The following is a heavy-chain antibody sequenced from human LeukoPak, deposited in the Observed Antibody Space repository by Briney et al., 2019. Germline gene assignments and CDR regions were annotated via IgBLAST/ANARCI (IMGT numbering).Heavy chain of an antibody. CDR2: ISYDGNNK. CDR1: GFSFSTYG. D-gene: IGHD6-19*01. V-gene: IGHV3-30*18. J-gene: IGHJ4*02. Sequence: PGGSLRLSCAASGFSFSTYGMHWVRQAPGKGLEWVAVISYDGNNKYYADSVKGRFIISRDNSKNTLYLQMNSLRAEDTAVFYCAKEIAVADQFDYWGQGTLVTVSS. CDR3: AKEIAVADQFDY.